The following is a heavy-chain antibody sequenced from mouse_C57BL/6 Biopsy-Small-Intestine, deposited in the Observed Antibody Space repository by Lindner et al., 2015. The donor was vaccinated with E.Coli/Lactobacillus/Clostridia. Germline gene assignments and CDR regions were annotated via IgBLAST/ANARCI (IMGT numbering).Heavy chain of an antibody. CDR1: GYTVTDYY. J-gene: IGHJ1*01. Sequence: VQLQESGPELVKPGASVKISCEASGYTVTDYYISWMKQRPGQGLEWIGWIWPGNGETKYNEKFRGKATLTVDTSSTTAYMQLSSLTSEDSAVFFCARGNLWYFDVWGAGTTVTVSS. CDR3: ARGNLWYFDV. CDR2: IWPGNGET. V-gene: IGHV1-84*01.